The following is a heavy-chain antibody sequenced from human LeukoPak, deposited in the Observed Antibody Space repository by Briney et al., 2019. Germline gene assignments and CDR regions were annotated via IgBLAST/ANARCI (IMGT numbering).Heavy chain of an antibody. CDR1: GFTVSSNY. Sequence: QTGGSLRLSCAASGFTVSSNYMSWVRQAPGKGLEWVSVIYSGGSTYYADSVKGRFTISRDNSKNTLYLQMNSLRAEDTAVYYCAKRLYSSSWPGPYYFDYWGQGTLVTISS. J-gene: IGHJ4*02. CDR3: AKRLYSSSWPGPYYFDY. D-gene: IGHD6-13*01. V-gene: IGHV3-53*01. CDR2: IYSGGST.